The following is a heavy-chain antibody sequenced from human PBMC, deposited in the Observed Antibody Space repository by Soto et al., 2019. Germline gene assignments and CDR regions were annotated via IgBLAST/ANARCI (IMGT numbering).Heavy chain of an antibody. CDR2: IYPGDSDT. CDR3: ARQLKANYGRRFYSDY. Sequence: PGESLKISCKGSGYTFTNYYIAWVRQMPGKGLEWMGIIYPGDSDTRYSPSFQGQVTISADKSVSTAYLQWSSLKASDTAIYYCARQLKANYGRRFYSDYWGQGTLVTVYS. CDR1: GYTFTNYY. J-gene: IGHJ4*02. D-gene: IGHD3-10*01. V-gene: IGHV5-51*01.